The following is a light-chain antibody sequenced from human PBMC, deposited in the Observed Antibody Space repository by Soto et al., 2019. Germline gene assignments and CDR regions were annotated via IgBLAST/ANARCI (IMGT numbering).Light chain of an antibody. V-gene: IGKV2-28*01. Sequence: EIVMTQSPLSLPVTPGEPASISCRSSQSLLYSNGYNYLDWYVQKPGQSPQLLIYLTSIRASGVPDRFSGSGSGTDFTLKISRVEAEDVGVYDCMQALGTLTFGQGTRLEIK. CDR1: QSLLYSNGYNY. J-gene: IGKJ5*01. CDR3: MQALGTLT. CDR2: LTS.